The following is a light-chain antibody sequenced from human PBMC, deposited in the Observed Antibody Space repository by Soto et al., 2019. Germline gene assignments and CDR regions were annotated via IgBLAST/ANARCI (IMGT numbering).Light chain of an antibody. CDR1: SSDVGGYNY. CDR2: DVS. Sequence: QSVLTQDASVSGSPGQPITISCTGTSSDVGGYNYVSWYQQHPGKAPKLMIYDVSNRPSGVSNRFSGSKSGNTASLSISGLQAEDEADYYCSSYTSSSTPYVFGTGTKVTVL. V-gene: IGLV2-14*01. CDR3: SSYTSSSTPYV. J-gene: IGLJ1*01.